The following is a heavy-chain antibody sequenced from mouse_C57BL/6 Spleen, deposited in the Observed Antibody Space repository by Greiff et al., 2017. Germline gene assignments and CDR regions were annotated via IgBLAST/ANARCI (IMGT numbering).Heavy chain of an antibody. CDR1: GFTFTDYY. CDR3: ARYAGDYDYYAMDD. J-gene: IGHJ4*01. CDR2: IRNKANGYTT. D-gene: IGHD2-4*01. V-gene: IGHV7-3*01. Sequence: EVQLVESGGGLVQPGGSLSLSCAASGFTFTDYYMSWVRQPPGKALEWLGFIRNKANGYTTEYSASVKGRFTISRDNSQSILYLQMNALRAEDSATDYCARYAGDYDYYAMDDWGQGTSVTVSS.